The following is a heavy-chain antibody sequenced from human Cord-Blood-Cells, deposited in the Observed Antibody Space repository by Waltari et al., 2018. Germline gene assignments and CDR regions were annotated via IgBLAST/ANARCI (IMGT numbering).Heavy chain of an antibody. V-gene: IGHV4-34*01. CDR1: GGSFSGYY. Sequence: QVQLQQWGAGLLKPSETLSLTCAVYGGSFSGYYWSWIRQPPGKGLEWIGEINHSGSTNYNPSRKSRVTVSVDTSKNQFSLKLSSVTAADTAVYYCARVRHGFYFDYWGQGTLVTVSS. CDR3: ARVRHGFYFDY. CDR2: INHSGST. J-gene: IGHJ4*02.